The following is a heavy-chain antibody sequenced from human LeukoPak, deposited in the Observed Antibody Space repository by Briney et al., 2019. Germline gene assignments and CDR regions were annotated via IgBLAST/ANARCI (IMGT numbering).Heavy chain of an antibody. CDR3: AKDREYQLLLPGDY. Sequence: GGSLRLSCAASGFTFDDYAMRWVRQAPGKGLEWVSGISWNSGSIGYADSVKGRFTISRDNAKNSLYLQMNSLRAEDTALYYCAKDREYQLLLPGDYWGQGTLVTVSS. CDR1: GFTFDDYA. J-gene: IGHJ4*02. D-gene: IGHD2-2*01. V-gene: IGHV3-9*01. CDR2: ISWNSGSI.